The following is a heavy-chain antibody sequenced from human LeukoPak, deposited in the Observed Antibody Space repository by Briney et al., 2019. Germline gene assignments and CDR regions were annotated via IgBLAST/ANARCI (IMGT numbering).Heavy chain of an antibody. V-gene: IGHV4-34*01. Sequence: SDTLSLLCAVYGGSFSGYYWSWIRQPPGKGLEWIWEINHSGSTNYNPSLKSRVTISVDTSKNQFSLKLSSVTAADTAVYYCARAGSSSFDPWGQGTLVTVSS. CDR3: ARAGSSSFDP. CDR1: GGSFSGYY. J-gene: IGHJ5*02. CDR2: INHSGST.